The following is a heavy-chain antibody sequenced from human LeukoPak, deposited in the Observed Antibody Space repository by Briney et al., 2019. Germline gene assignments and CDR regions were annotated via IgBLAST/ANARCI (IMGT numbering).Heavy chain of an antibody. CDR1: GFTFRNYS. V-gene: IGHV3-23*01. J-gene: IGHJ4*02. CDR2: ISDSGGTT. Sequence: PGGSLRLSCAASGFTFRNYSMNWVRQAPGKGLGWVSGISDSGGTTDYADSVKGRFAISRDNSNNTLYLQMNSLRAEDTAVYYCAKARSGSSSSCYNYWGQGTLVTVSS. CDR3: AKARSGSSSSCYNY. D-gene: IGHD2-2*02.